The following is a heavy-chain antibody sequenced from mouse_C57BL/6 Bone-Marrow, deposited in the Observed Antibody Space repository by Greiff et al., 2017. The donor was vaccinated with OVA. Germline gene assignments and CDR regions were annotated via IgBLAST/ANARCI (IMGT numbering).Heavy chain of an antibody. J-gene: IGHJ2*01. Sequence: EVQGVESGGGLVQPGGSLSLSCAASGFTFTDYYMSWVRQPPGKALEWLGFIRNKANGYTTEYSASVKGRFTISRDNSQSILYLQMNALRAEDSATYYCARSPWMRLGFDYWGQGTTLTVSS. CDR3: ARSPWMRLGFDY. D-gene: IGHD4-1*01. CDR2: IRNKANGYTT. CDR1: GFTFTDYY. V-gene: IGHV7-3*01.